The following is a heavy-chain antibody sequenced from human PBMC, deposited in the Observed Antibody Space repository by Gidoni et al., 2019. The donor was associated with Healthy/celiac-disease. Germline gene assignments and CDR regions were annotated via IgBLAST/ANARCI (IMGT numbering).Heavy chain of an antibody. CDR3: ARRSGYGELWYFDL. D-gene: IGHD5-12*01. Sequence: EVQLVESGGGLVQPGVSLRLSCSASGFTFSSYDMHWVRQATGKGMEWVSAIGTAGDTYYPGSVKGRFTISRENAKNSLYLQMNSRRAGDTAVYYCARRSGYGELWYFDLWGRGTLVTVSS. CDR1: GFTFSSYD. CDR2: IGTAGDT. J-gene: IGHJ2*01. V-gene: IGHV3-13*01.